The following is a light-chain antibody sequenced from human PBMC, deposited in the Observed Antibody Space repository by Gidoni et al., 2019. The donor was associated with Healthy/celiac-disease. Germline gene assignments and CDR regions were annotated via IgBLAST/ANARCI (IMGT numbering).Light chain of an antibody. Sequence: DIVMTQSPDSLAVSLGERATINCKSSQSVLYSSNNKNYLAGYQQKPGQPPKLLIYWASTRESGVPDRFIGSGSWTDFTLTISSLQAEDVAVYYCQQYYSTLWTFGQGTKVEIK. J-gene: IGKJ1*01. CDR3: QQYYSTLWT. CDR2: WAS. CDR1: QSVLYSSNNKNY. V-gene: IGKV4-1*01.